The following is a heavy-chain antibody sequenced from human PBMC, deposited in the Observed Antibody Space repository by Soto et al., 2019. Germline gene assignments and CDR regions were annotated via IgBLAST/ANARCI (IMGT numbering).Heavy chain of an antibody. V-gene: IGHV3-23*01. CDR1: GFTFKSYV. Sequence: EVQLLESGGGLVQPGGSLRLSCAASGFTFKSYVMSWVRQAPGKGLEWVSGISGSGGTTYYADSVKGRFTISRDNSRNTLSLLMNSLRGEDTAVYYCAKNNYGDYGFYYYGMDVWGQGTTVIVSS. CDR3: AKNNYGDYGFYYYGMDV. J-gene: IGHJ6*02. CDR2: ISGSGGTT. D-gene: IGHD4-17*01.